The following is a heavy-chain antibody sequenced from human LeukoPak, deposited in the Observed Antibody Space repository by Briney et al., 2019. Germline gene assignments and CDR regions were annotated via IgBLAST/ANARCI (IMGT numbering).Heavy chain of an antibody. V-gene: IGHV1-2*02. D-gene: IGHD1-7*01. Sequence: ASVKVSFKVSGYTFTGCYMHWVRQAPGQGLEWMGWINPNSGGTNYAQKFQGRVTMTRDTSISTAYMELSRLRSDDTAVYYCARDLTGTTSWDLDYWGQGTLVTVSS. CDR3: ARDLTGTTSWDLDY. J-gene: IGHJ4*02. CDR1: GYTFTGCY. CDR2: INPNSGGT.